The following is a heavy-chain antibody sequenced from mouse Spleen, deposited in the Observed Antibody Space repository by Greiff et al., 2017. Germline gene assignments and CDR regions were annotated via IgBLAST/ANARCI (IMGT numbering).Heavy chain of an antibody. J-gene: IGHJ2*01. D-gene: IGHD3-2*01. Sequence: EVQLVESGGDLVKPGGSLKLSCAASGFTFSSYGMSWVRQTPDKRLEWVATISSGGSYTYYPDSVKGRFTISRDNAKNTLYLQMSSLKSEDTAMYYCARHTETAYIDYWGQGTTLTVSS. V-gene: IGHV5-6*01. CDR1: GFTFSSYG. CDR2: ISSGGSYT. CDR3: ARHTETAYIDY.